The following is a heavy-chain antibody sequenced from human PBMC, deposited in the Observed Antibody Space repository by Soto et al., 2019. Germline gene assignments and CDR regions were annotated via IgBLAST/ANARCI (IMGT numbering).Heavy chain of an antibody. V-gene: IGHV3-7*03. J-gene: IGHJ6*02. CDR2: IKADGTEK. CDR1: VFTLSRYW. D-gene: IGHD5-12*01. CDR3: VTAVRGYNANGDL. Sequence: VQLVESGGAWVQPGGSLRLSCVGSVFTLSRYWMGWVRQTPGKGLEGVATIKADGTEKYYVDSVKGRFTYSGDNAKTSVYLEMNSLRAEDTAVYYCVTAVRGYNANGDLWGQGTTVTVAS.